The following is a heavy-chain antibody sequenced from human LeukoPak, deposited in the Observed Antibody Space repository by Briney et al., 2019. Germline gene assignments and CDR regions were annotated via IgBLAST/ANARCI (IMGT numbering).Heavy chain of an antibody. CDR1: GFIFGRYS. Sequence: PGGSLRLSCAASGFIFGRYSLTWVRQAPGKGLEWVATISYDGRHTFYGDSVKGRFTISRDNSMNTLYLQINSLITEDTAVYYCAKDRGAAVGYFQYWGQGTLVTVSS. CDR2: ISYDGRHT. CDR3: AKDRGAAVGYFQY. J-gene: IGHJ1*01. V-gene: IGHV3-30*18. D-gene: IGHD6-13*01.